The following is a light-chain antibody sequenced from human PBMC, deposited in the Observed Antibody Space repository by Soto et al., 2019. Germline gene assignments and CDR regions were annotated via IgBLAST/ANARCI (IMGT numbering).Light chain of an antibody. CDR3: QQYNNWPWT. J-gene: IGKJ1*01. CDR2: GAS. V-gene: IGKV3-15*01. CDR1: QSVSSN. Sequence: EIVMTQSPATLSVSPGERATLSCRASQSVSSNFAWYQQKPGQAPRLLIYGASTRATGIPARFSGSGSGTEFTRTISSLQSEDFAVYYCQQYNNWPWTFGQGTKVEIK.